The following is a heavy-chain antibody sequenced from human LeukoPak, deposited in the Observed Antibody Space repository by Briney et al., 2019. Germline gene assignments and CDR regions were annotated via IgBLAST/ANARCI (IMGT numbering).Heavy chain of an antibody. V-gene: IGHV3-33*06. CDR1: GFTFSSYG. D-gene: IGHD6-19*01. CDR2: IWYDGSNK. Sequence: PGRSLRLSCAASGFTFSSYGMHWVRQAPGKGLESVAVIWYDGSNKYYADSVKGRFTISRDNSKNTLYLQMNSLRAEDTAVYYCAKDRGIAVADSYFDYWGQGTLVTVSS. CDR3: AKDRGIAVADSYFDY. J-gene: IGHJ4*02.